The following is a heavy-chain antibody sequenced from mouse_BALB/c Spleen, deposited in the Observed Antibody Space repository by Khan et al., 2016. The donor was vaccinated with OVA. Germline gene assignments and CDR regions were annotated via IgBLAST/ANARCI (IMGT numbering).Heavy chain of an antibody. J-gene: IGHJ4*01. V-gene: IGHV3-2*02. D-gene: IGHD1-1*01. Sequence: EVQLLETGPGLVKPSQSLSLTCTVTGYSITSNYAWNWIRQFPGNKLEWMGYISYSGSTSYNPSLKSRISITRDTSKNQFFLQLNSVTTEDTATYYCARGNYYWYAMDYWGQGTSVTVSS. CDR1: GYSITSNYA. CDR3: ARGNYYWYAMDY. CDR2: ISYSGST.